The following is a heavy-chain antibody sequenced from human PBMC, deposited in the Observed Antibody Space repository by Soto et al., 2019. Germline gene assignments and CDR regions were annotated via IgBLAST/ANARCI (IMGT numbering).Heavy chain of an antibody. J-gene: IGHJ5*02. V-gene: IGHV4-4*02. Sequence: PSETLSLTCAVSGGSISSSNWWSWVRQPPGKGLEWIGEIYHSGSTNYNPSLKSRVTISVDKSKNQFSLKLSSVTAVDTAVYYCARGRGHYDFWSGYINWVDPWGKGNLVS. CDR1: GGSISSSNW. D-gene: IGHD3-3*01. CDR2: IYHSGST. CDR3: ARGRGHYDFWSGYINWVDP.